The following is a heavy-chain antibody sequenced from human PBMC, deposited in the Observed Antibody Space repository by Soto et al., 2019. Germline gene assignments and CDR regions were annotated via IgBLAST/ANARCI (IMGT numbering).Heavy chain of an antibody. CDR1: GYTFTSYG. D-gene: IGHD3-3*01. CDR3: ARDVDDFWSGYYSYYYYGMDV. Sequence: AAVKVSCKASGYTFTSYGISWVRQAPGQGLEWMGWISAYNGNTNYAQKLQGRVTMTTDTSTSTAYMELRSLRSDDTAVYYCARDVDDFWSGYYSYYYYGMDVWGQGTTVTVSS. J-gene: IGHJ6*02. CDR2: ISAYNGNT. V-gene: IGHV1-18*04.